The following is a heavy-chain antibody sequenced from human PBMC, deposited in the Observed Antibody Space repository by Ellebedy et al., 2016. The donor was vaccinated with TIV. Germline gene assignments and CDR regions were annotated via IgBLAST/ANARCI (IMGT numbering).Heavy chain of an antibody. CDR2: IYTSGDT. CDR1: GFTVSANF. Sequence: PGGSLRLSCAASGFTVSANFMNWVRQPPGKGLEWVSIIYTSGDTYYADSVKGRFTISRDNSKNTLYLQMNTLRSDDTAGYYCARGPNSDSWGKGTLVTVSS. CDR3: ARGPNSDS. V-gene: IGHV3-66*01. J-gene: IGHJ5*01.